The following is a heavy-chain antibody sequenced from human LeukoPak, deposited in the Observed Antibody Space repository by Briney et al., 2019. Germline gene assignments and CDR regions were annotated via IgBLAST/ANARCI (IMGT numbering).Heavy chain of an antibody. J-gene: IGHJ4*02. V-gene: IGHV4-38-2*02. CDR2: IYRSGST. CDR1: GYSISNGYY. Sequence: SETLSLTCTVSGYSISNGYYWDWIRQPPGRGLEWIGNIYRSGSTSYNPSLKSRVTISVVTSKNQFSLKVNSVTAADTAVYYCARRHSSGWFYYWGQGTLVTVSS. D-gene: IGHD6-19*01. CDR3: ARRHSSGWFYY.